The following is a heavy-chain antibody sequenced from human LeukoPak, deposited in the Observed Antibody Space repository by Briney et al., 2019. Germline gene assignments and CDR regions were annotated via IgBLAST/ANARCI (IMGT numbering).Heavy chain of an antibody. CDR1: GGSVSSGSYY. CDR3: ARIGTIKGNWFDP. CDR2: IYYSGST. D-gene: IGHD5-12*01. J-gene: IGHJ5*02. Sequence: PSETLSLTCTVSGGSVSSGSYYWRWIRQPPGKGLEWIGYIYYSGSTNYNPSLKSRVTISVDTSKNQFSLKLSSVTAADTAVYYCARIGTIKGNWFDPWGQGTLVTVSS. V-gene: IGHV4-61*01.